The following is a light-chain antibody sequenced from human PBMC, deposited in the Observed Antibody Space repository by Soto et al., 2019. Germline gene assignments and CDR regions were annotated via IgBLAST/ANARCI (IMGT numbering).Light chain of an antibody. J-gene: IGKJ3*01. CDR2: VAS. V-gene: IGKV3-20*01. Sequence: EIVLTQSPDTLSLSPGERATLSSRASQSVSSGYLAWFQQKPGQAPRLLIYVASSRATGIPDRFSGSGSGTDFTLNISRLEPEDFAVYFCQQYGSSPFTFGPGTKVDIK. CDR3: QQYGSSPFT. CDR1: QSVSSGY.